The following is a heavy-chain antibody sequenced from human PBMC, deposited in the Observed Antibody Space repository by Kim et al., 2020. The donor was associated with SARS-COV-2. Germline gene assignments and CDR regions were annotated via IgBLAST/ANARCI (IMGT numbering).Heavy chain of an antibody. CDR3: ARGHLGELSSNDY. J-gene: IGHJ4*02. V-gene: IGHV3-74*01. Sequence: GGSLRLSCAASGFTFSSYWMHWVRQAPGKGQVWVSRINSDGSRISYADSVKGRFTISRDNAKNTLYLQMNSLRAEDTAVYYCARGHLGELSSNDYWGQGTLVTVSS. CDR2: INSDGSRI. CDR1: GFTFSSYW. D-gene: IGHD3-16*02.